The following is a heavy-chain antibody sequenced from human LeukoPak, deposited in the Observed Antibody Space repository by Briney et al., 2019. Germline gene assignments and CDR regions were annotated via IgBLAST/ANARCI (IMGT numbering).Heavy chain of an antibody. Sequence: VASVKVSCKASGGTFSSYAISWVRQAPGQGLEWMGRIIPIFGTANYAQKFQGRVTITTDESTSTAYMELSSLRSEDTAVYYCERDRGYQPYSPILDPWGQGTLVTVSS. CDR3: ERDRGYQPYSPILDP. D-gene: IGHD3-22*01. CDR1: GGTFSSYA. CDR2: IIPIFGTA. V-gene: IGHV1-69*05. J-gene: IGHJ5*02.